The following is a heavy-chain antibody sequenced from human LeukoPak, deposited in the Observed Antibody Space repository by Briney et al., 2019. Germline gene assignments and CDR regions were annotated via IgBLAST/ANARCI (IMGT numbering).Heavy chain of an antibody. V-gene: IGHV3-74*01. Sequence: GGSLRLSCAASGFTFSSYWMHWVRHAPGKGLVWVSRINSDGSSTSYADSVKGRFTISRDNAKNTLYLQMNSLRAEDTAVYYCARVSAPEPYYYYYYMDVWGKGTTVTVSS. J-gene: IGHJ6*03. CDR1: GFTFSSYW. CDR2: INSDGSST. CDR3: ARVSAPEPYYYYYYMDV.